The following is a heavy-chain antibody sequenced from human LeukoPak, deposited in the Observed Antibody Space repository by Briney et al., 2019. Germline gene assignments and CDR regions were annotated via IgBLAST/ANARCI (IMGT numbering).Heavy chain of an antibody. V-gene: IGHV4-34*01. CDR1: GGSFSGYY. Sequence: SETLSLTCAVYGGSFSGYYWSWIRQPPGKGLEWIGEINHSGSTNYNPSLKSRVTISVDTSKNQFSLKLSSVTAAGTAVYYCARPGWRYYFDYWGQGTLVTVSS. CDR2: INHSGST. J-gene: IGHJ4*02. CDR3: ARPGWRYYFDY. D-gene: IGHD6-19*01.